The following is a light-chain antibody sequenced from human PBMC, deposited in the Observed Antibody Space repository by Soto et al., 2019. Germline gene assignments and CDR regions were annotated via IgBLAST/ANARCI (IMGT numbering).Light chain of an antibody. CDR1: SSDVGSDNL. J-gene: IGLJ1*01. V-gene: IGLV2-23*02. Sequence: QSALTHPASVSGSPGQSITISCIGTSSDVGSDNLVSWYQQHPGKAPKFIIYEVNQRPAGVSYRFSGCKSGNTAYLTISGLQAEDEADYSCCSYAGSTTYVFVTGTKVPV. CDR3: CSYAGSTTYV. CDR2: EVN.